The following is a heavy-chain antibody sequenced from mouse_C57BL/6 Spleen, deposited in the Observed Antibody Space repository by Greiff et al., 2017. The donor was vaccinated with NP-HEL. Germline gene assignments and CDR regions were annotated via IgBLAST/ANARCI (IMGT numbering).Heavy chain of an antibody. CDR1: GYTFTSYW. CDR2: INPSNGGT. D-gene: IGHD1-1*01. CDR3: ARFRYDGSRNFDD. V-gene: IGHV1-53*01. J-gene: IGHJ1*03. Sequence: QVQLQQSGTELVKPGASVKLSCKASGYTFTSYWMHWVKQRPGQGLEWIGNINPSNGGTNYNEKFKGKATLTVDKSSSTAYMQLSSLTSEDSAVYYCARFRYDGSRNFDDWGKGTTVTVSS.